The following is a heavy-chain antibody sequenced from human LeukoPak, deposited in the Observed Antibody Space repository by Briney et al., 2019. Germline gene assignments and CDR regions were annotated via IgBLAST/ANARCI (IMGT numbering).Heavy chain of an antibody. CDR1: GGSISSGGYY. V-gene: IGHV4-31*03. D-gene: IGHD6-19*01. CDR3: ARDSAVASQGGYYYYGMDV. Sequence: PSETLSLTCTVSGGSISSGGYYWSWIRQHPGKGLEWIGYIYYSGSTYYNPSLKSRVTISVDTSKNQFSLRLSSVTAADTAVYYCARDSAVASQGGYYYYGMDVWGQGTTVTVSS. J-gene: IGHJ6*02. CDR2: IYYSGST.